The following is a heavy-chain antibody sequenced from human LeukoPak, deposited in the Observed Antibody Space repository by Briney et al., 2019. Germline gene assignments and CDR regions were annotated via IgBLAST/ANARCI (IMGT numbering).Heavy chain of an antibody. CDR3: VKDSGIDIVVVPGGEGFDY. D-gene: IGHD2-2*01. Sequence: GGSLRLSCAASGFTFDDYAMHWVRQAPGKGLEWVSGISWNSGSIGYADSVKGRFTISRDNAKNSLYLQMNSLRAEDTALYYCVKDSGIDIVVVPGGEGFDYWGQGTLVTVSS. CDR1: GFTFDDYA. J-gene: IGHJ4*02. CDR2: ISWNSGSI. V-gene: IGHV3-9*01.